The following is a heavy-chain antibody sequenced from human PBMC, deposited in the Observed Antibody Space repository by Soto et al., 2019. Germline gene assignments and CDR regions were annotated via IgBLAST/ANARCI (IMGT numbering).Heavy chain of an antibody. CDR3: AKNLRPMYGRDALDF. J-gene: IGHJ3*01. D-gene: IGHD4-17*01. CDR1: GITFNNYA. CDR2: ISGGGGST. V-gene: IGHV3-23*01. Sequence: EVQVLESGGGLVQPGGSLRLSCADPGITFNNYAMNWVRQAPGKGLEWVSAISGGGGSTDYVDSVKGRFTISRDNSKNTLYLQMNSLRAEDSAVYYCAKNLRPMYGRDALDFWGQGTMVTVSS.